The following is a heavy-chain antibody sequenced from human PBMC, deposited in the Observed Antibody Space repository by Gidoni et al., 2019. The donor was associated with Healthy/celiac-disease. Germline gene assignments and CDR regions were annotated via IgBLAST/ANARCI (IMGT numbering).Heavy chain of an antibody. J-gene: IGHJ4*02. CDR3: ARDPMSRGGFDY. Sequence: QVQLQESGPGLVKPSETLSLTCAVSGYSISSGYYWGWIRQPPGKGLEWIGSIYHSGSTYYNPSLKSRVTISVDTSKNQFSLKLSSVTAADTAVYYCARDPMSRGGFDYWGQGTLVTVSS. CDR2: IYHSGST. CDR1: GYSISSGYY. V-gene: IGHV4-38-2*02. D-gene: IGHD3-10*01.